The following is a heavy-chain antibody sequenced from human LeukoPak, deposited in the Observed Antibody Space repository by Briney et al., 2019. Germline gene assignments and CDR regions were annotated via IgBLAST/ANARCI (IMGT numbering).Heavy chain of an antibody. J-gene: IGHJ4*02. V-gene: IGHV1-69*04. CDR2: TIPILDTA. CDR1: GDTFINYA. Sequence: ASVKVSCKATGDTFINYAISWVRRARGQGLEWMGRTIPILDTADYAQKFQGRVTISADKSTSTPYMELRSLRSEDTAVYYCARENWEEVFRAVTVDWGPGTLVTVSS. CDR3: ARENWEEVFRAVTVD. D-gene: IGHD7-27*01.